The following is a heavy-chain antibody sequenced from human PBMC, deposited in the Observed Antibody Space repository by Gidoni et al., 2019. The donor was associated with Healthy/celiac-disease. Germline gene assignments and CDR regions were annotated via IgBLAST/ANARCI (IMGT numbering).Heavy chain of an antibody. CDR2: IWYDGSNK. CDR1: GFTFSSYG. J-gene: IGHJ5*02. Sequence: QVQLVESGGGVVQPGRSLRLSCAASGFTFSSYGMPWVRQAPGKGLEWVAVIWYDGSNKYYADSVKGRFTISRDNSKNTLYLQMNSLRAEDTAVYYCARDPKVAGPHPYNWFDPWGQGTLVTVSS. V-gene: IGHV3-33*01. D-gene: IGHD6-19*01. CDR3: ARDPKVAGPHPYNWFDP.